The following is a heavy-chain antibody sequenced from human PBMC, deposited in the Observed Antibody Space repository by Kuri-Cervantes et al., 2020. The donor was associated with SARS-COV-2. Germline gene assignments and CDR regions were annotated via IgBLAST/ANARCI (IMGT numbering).Heavy chain of an antibody. Sequence: ASVKVSCKASGYTFTSYGISWVRQAPGRGLEWMGYINPYNGNTNYAQIIQGRVTLTTDTSTNTVYLELRSLRSFDTAVYFCARSHTLYGGNSSPWDYWGQGTLVTVSP. CDR1: GYTFTSYG. V-gene: IGHV1-18*01. J-gene: IGHJ4*02. CDR3: ARSHTLYGGNSSPWDY. D-gene: IGHD4-23*01. CDR2: INPYNGNT.